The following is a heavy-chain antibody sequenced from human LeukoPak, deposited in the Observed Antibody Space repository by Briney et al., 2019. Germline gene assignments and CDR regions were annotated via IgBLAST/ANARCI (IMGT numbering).Heavy chain of an antibody. CDR2: ISAYNGNT. V-gene: IGHV1-18*01. Sequence: ASVKVSCKASGYTFTSYGISWVRPAPGQGLEWMGWISAYNGNTNYAQKLRGRVTMTKDTSTSTAYMELRSLRADDTAVYYCARDPSGYYYGSGTLIPRSLDYWGQGTLVTVSS. J-gene: IGHJ4*02. D-gene: IGHD3-10*01. CDR1: GYTFTSYG. CDR3: ARDPSGYYYGSGTLIPRSLDY.